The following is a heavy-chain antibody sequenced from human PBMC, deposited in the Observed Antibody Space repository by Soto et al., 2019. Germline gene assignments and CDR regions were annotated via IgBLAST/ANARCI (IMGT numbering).Heavy chain of an antibody. CDR3: ARLRIATNNYKWFDP. Sequence: SETLSLTCSVSGAALNSGNYYWSWIRQVPGKGLEWIGHIYVTGAVDYNPSLRDRITISQDASERQFSLNLRLVTAADTAVYYCARLRIATNNYKWFDPWGQGTLVTVSS. CDR1: GAALNSGNYY. V-gene: IGHV4-31*03. J-gene: IGHJ5*02. CDR2: IYVTGAV. D-gene: IGHD2-21*01.